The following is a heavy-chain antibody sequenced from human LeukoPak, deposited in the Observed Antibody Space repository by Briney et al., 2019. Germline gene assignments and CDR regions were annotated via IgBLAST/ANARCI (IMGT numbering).Heavy chain of an antibody. Sequence: GGSLRLSCAASGFAFANFAMSWVRQAPGKGLEWVSTMSGSGDWTYYADSARGRFAISRDNSKNTLYLHMAHLRAEDTAVYYCSKDQTGDGFNAIWGQGTLVTVSS. J-gene: IGHJ4*02. CDR1: GFAFANFA. CDR2: MSGSGDWT. V-gene: IGHV3-23*01. D-gene: IGHD5-24*01. CDR3: SKDQTGDGFNAI.